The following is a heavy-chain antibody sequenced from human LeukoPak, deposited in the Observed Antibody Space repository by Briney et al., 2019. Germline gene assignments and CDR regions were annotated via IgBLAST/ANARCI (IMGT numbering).Heavy chain of an antibody. D-gene: IGHD4-23*01. V-gene: IGHV1-8*01. CDR1: GYSLTNYD. CDR3: ARDYGGNSGWFDP. J-gene: IGHJ5*02. CDR2: MKPKSGET. Sequence: ASVKVSRKASGYSLTNYDINWVRQATGQGLEWMGWMKPKSGETGYAQKFQGRAIMTRDTSTNTAYVELRSLTSEDTAVYYCARDYGGNSGWFDPWGQGTVVTVSS.